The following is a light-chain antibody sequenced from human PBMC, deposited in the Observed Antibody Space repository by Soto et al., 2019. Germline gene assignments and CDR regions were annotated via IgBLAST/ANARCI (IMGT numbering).Light chain of an antibody. CDR1: SSDVGGYDY. Sequence: QSVLTQPASVSGSPGQSITISCTGTSSDVGGYDYVSWYQQHPGKAPKLMIYDVTNRPSGVSNRFSGSKSGNTASLTISGLQAEDEADYYCISYASINTSVFGTGTQLTVL. V-gene: IGLV2-14*01. CDR2: DVT. J-gene: IGLJ1*01. CDR3: ISYASINTSV.